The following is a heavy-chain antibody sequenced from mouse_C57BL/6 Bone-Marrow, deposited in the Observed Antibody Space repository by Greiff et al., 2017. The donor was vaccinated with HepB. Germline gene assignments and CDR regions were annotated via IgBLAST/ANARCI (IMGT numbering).Heavy chain of an antibody. V-gene: IGHV12-3*01. D-gene: IGHD2-2*01. CDR2: ITHSGET. CDR1: GFPITSGYY. Sequence: VKLQESGPGLVKPSQSLFLTCSITGFPITSGYYWIWIRQSPGKPLEWMGYITHSGETFYNPSLQSPISITRETSKNQFFLQLNSVTTEDTAMYYCAGDGVTSPMDYWGQGTSVTVSS. J-gene: IGHJ4*01. CDR3: AGDGVTSPMDY.